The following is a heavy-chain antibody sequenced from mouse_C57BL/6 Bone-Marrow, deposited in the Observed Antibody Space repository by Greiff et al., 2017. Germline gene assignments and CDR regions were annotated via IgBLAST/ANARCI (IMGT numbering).Heavy chain of an antibody. V-gene: IGHV2-2*01. Sequence: QVHVKQSGPGLVQPSQSLSITCTVSGFSLTSYGVHWVRQSPGKGLEWLGVIWSGGSTAYNAAFIYRLGISKDNSKSQVFYKMISLQADDTAIYYCARNRRFLLCFDYWGQGTTLTVSS. D-gene: IGHD1-1*01. CDR1: GFSLTSYG. J-gene: IGHJ2*01. CDR2: IWSGGST. CDR3: ARNRRFLLCFDY.